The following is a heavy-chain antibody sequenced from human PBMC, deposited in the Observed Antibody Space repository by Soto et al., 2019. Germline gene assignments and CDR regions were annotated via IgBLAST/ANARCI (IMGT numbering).Heavy chain of an antibody. CDR1: GYTFTSYY. V-gene: IGHV1-46*03. Sequence: GASVKVSCKASGYTFTSYYMHWVRQAPGQGLEWMGIINPIGGTTTYAQNFQGRVTMTRDTSTSTVYMELSSLKSEDTAVYYCTRGPAPTSDRFDPWGQGTLVTVSS. CDR2: INPIGGTT. J-gene: IGHJ5*02. CDR3: TRGPAPTSDRFDP.